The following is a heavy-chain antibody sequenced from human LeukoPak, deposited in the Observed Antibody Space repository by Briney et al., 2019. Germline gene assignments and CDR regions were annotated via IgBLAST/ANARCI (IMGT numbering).Heavy chain of an antibody. CDR3: ARGRYCSADICSGGDAFDI. CDR2: IYTRGST. V-gene: IGHV4-4*07. Sequence: SETLSLTCTVSGGSISSYYWSWIRQPAGKGLEWIGRIYTRGSTNYNPSLKSRVTMSVDTSKNQFSLKLSSVTAADTAVYYCARGRYCSADICSGGDAFDIWGQGTMVSVSS. CDR1: GGSISSYY. D-gene: IGHD2-15*01. J-gene: IGHJ3*02.